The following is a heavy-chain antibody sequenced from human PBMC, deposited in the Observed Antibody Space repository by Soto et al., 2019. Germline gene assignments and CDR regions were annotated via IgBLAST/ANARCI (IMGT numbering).Heavy chain of an antibody. CDR2: IYYSGST. D-gene: IGHD6-19*01. CDR1: GGSISSGGYY. V-gene: IGHV4-31*03. Sequence: SETLSLTCTVSGGSISSGGYYWSWIRQHPGKGLEWIGYIYYSGSTYYNPSLKSRVTISEDTSKNQFSLKLSSVTAADTAVYYCAREYNSGWYADPLNWFDPSGPGTLVTVS. CDR3: AREYNSGWYADPLNWFDP. J-gene: IGHJ5*02.